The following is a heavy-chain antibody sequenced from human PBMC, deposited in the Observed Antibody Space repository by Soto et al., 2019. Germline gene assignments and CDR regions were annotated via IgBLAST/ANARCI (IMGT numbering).Heavy chain of an antibody. D-gene: IGHD6-6*01. CDR1: GDSLSSSLYF. Sequence: QLQLQESGPGLVKPSETLSLTCTVSGDSLSSSLYFWGWIRQPPGKGLEWIGNIYNSGNTYYNPSLKSRVTISVDPSKNQFSLNMNSVTAADTAVYYCARHGAAARPLNFFDSWGQGSLVTVSS. CDR2: IYNSGNT. CDR3: ARHGAAARPLNFFDS. J-gene: IGHJ4*02. V-gene: IGHV4-39*01.